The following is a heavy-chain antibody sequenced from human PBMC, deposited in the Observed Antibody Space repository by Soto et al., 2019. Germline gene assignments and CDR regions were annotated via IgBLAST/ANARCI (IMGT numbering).Heavy chain of an antibody. Sequence: VKVSCKASGGTFSSYAISWVRQAPGQGLEWMGGIIPIFGTANYAQKFQGRVTITADKSTSTAYMELSSLRSEDTAVYYCALYDSSGYYPNDAFDIWGQGTMVTVSS. CDR1: GGTFSSYA. D-gene: IGHD3-22*01. V-gene: IGHV1-69*06. CDR2: IIPIFGTA. CDR3: ALYDSSGYYPNDAFDI. J-gene: IGHJ3*02.